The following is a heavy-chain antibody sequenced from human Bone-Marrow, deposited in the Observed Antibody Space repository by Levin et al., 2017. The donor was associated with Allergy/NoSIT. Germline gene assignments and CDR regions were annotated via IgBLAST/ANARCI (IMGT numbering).Heavy chain of an antibody. CDR1: GYTFIGYG. V-gene: IGHV1-18*01. J-gene: IGHJ4*02. CDR2: INTHKDET. D-gene: IGHD5-24*01. CDR3: TRDWGDGATITDY. Sequence: ASVKVSCKTSGYTFIGYGISWLRQAPGQGLEWMGWINTHKDETNYGARFQGRITMTTDTSTSTAYMELRSLRSDDTAIYYCTRDWGDGATITDYWGQGTLVTVSS.